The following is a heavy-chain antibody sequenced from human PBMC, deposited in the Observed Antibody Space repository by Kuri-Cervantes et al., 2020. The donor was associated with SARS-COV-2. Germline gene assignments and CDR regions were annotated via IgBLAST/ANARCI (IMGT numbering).Heavy chain of an antibody. CDR2: IYYSGST. CDR3: VRAAAGIYYFDY. V-gene: IGHV4-39*01. CDR1: TFRNYA. D-gene: IGHD6-13*01. J-gene: IGHJ4*02. Sequence: TFRNYALNWVRQPPGRGLEWIGNIYYSGSTYYNPSLKSRVTISVDTSKKQFSLKLSSVTAADTAIYYCVRAAAGIYYFDYWGQGTLVTVSS.